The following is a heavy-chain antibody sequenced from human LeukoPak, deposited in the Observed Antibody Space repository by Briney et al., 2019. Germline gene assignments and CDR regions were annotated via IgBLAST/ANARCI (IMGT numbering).Heavy chain of an antibody. D-gene: IGHD1-26*01. J-gene: IGHJ6*03. Sequence: SETLSLTCTVSGGSISSGGYYWSWIRQPLGKGLEWIGYIYHSGSTYYNPSLKSRVTISVDRSKNQFSLKLSSVTAADTAVYYCARTDLGSYYYYMDVWGKGTTVTVSS. CDR2: IYHSGST. CDR3: ARTDLGSYYYYMDV. V-gene: IGHV4-30-2*01. CDR1: GGSISSGGYY.